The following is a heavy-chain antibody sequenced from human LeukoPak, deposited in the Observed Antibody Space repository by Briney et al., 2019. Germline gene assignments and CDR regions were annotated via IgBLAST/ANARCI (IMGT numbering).Heavy chain of an antibody. J-gene: IGHJ4*02. Sequence: PSETLSLTCTVSGGSISSYYWSWIRQPPGKGLEWIGYIYYTGSTNYNPSLKSRVTISVYTSKNQFSLKLSSVTAADTAVYYCARPRYSGSYWGFDYWGQGTLVTVSS. CDR2: IYYTGST. D-gene: IGHD1-26*01. CDR1: GGSISSYY. V-gene: IGHV4-59*08. CDR3: ARPRYSGSYWGFDY.